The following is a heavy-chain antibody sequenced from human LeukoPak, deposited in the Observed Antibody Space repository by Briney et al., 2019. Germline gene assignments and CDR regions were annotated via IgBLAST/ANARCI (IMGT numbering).Heavy chain of an antibody. CDR2: ISYDGSNK. V-gene: IGHV3-30*03. CDR1: GFTFSSYG. D-gene: IGHD3-10*01. Sequence: GRSLRLSCAASGFTFSSYGMHWVRQAPGKGLEWVAVISYDGSNKYYADSVKGRFTISRDNSKNTLYLQMNSLRAEDTAVYYCARDPTMVRGVPGEWGQGTLVTVSS. CDR3: ARDPTMVRGVPGE. J-gene: IGHJ4*02.